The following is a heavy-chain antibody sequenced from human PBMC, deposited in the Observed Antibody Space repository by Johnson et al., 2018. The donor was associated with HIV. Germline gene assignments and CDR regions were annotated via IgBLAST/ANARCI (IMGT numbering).Heavy chain of an antibody. J-gene: IGHJ3*02. CDR1: GFTFSSYA. CDR3: ASRYTVDAFDI. Sequence: VQLVESGGGVVQPGRSLRLSCAASGFTFSSYAMHWVRQAPGKGLEWVANIKQDGSETHYVDSVKGRFTISRDNAKNSLYLQMNSLRAEDTAVYYCASRYTVDAFDIWGQGTMVTVSS. V-gene: IGHV3-7*02. CDR2: IKQDGSET. D-gene: IGHD1-1*01.